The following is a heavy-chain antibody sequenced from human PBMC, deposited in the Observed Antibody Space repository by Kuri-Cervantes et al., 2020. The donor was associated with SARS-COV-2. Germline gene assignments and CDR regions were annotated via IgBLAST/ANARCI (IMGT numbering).Heavy chain of an antibody. J-gene: IGHJ4*02. Sequence: SGPTLVKPTQTLTLTCTFSGFSLSTSGVGVGWIRQPPGKALEWLALIYWDDDKRYGPSPKSRLTITKDTSKNQVVLTMTNMDPVDTATYYCARIQATTVIADYWGQGTLVTVSS. CDR3: ARIQATTVIADY. CDR1: GFSLSTSGVG. V-gene: IGHV2-5*05. CDR2: IYWDDDK. D-gene: IGHD4-11*01.